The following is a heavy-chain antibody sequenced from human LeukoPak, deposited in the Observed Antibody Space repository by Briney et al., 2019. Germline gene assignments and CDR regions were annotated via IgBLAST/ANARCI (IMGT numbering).Heavy chain of an antibody. Sequence: GGSLRLSCAASGFIFSDYVMGWVRQAPGKGLEWVSGISDSGDRTYYADSVKGRFTISRDNSKNTLYLQMNSLRAEDTAVYYCAKDSSMVRGDYDYFDYWGQGTLVTVSS. V-gene: IGHV3-23*01. CDR3: AKDSSMVRGDYDYFDY. D-gene: IGHD3-10*01. CDR2: ISDSGDRT. J-gene: IGHJ4*02. CDR1: GFIFSDYV.